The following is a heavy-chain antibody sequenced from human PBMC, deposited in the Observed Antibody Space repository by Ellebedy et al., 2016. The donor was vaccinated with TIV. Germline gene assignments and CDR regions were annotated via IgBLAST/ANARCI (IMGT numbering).Heavy chain of an antibody. V-gene: IGHV3-53*01. J-gene: IGHJ4*02. Sequence: PGGSLRLSCAASGFTVSSNYMSWVRRAPGQGLGWVSVIYGGGNTDYAEHVEGRFTISRDNSKNTVYLQMNSLRAEDTAVYYCAREGGYSGYENFDYWGQGTLVTVSS. CDR1: GFTVSSNY. CDR3: AREGGYSGYENFDY. CDR2: IYGGGNT. D-gene: IGHD5-12*01.